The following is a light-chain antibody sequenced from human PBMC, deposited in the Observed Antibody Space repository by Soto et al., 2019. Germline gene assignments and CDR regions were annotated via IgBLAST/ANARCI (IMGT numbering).Light chain of an antibody. CDR3: QQANSFPFS. CDR2: AAS. Sequence: DIQTTQSQSSVSASVGDRVTITCRASQGISSWLGWYQQNPGKAPKLLIYAASSLQSGVPSRFSGSGSGTDFTLSISSLRPEDFATYYCQQANSFPFSFGGGTKGEIK. CDR1: QGISSW. J-gene: IGKJ4*01. V-gene: IGKV1D-12*01.